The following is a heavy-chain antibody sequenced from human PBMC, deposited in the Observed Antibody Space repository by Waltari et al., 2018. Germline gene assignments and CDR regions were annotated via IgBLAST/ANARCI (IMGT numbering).Heavy chain of an antibody. CDR2: IQEDGSEK. J-gene: IGHJ4*02. CDR1: GFTFGSYW. D-gene: IGHD6-13*01. V-gene: IGHV3-7*01. Sequence: EVQLVESGGGLVQPGGSLRLSCAASGFTFGSYWMSWVRQAPGKGLEGVANIQEDGSEKNDVDYGKGRFTSSRDNAKNSLYLQMNSLRAEDTAVYFCARDNSSSWYFFDYWGQGTVVTVSS. CDR3: ARDNSSSWYFFDY.